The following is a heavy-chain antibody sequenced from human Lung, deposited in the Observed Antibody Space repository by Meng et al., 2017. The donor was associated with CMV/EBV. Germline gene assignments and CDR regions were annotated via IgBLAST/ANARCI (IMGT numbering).Heavy chain of an antibody. CDR1: GYSFNSYI. V-gene: IGHV1-18*04. CDR2: VNSYTGDT. D-gene: IGHD3-10*01. Sequence: ASXXVSXKAYGYSFNSYIISWVRQAPGQGLEWVGWVNSYTGDTDYAQQFQERITMTTDTSTTTVYMELRSLRTDDTAAYYCARISMIRGIIITGWFDPWGQGTXVTVSS. CDR3: ARISMIRGIIITGWFDP. J-gene: IGHJ5*02.